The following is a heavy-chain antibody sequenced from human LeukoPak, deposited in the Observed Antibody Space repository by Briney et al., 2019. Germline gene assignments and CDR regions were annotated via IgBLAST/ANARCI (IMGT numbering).Heavy chain of an antibody. CDR1: GGSINTYY. J-gene: IGHJ4*02. Sequence: SETLSLTCTVSGGSINTYYWSWIRQPPGKGLEWIGYIYYSGSTNYDPSLKSRVTISVDTSKSQFSLKLNSVTAADTALYYCARSGSYHNNFDYWGQGTLVTVSS. CDR2: IYYSGST. D-gene: IGHD1-26*01. CDR3: ARSGSYHNNFDY. V-gene: IGHV4-59*01.